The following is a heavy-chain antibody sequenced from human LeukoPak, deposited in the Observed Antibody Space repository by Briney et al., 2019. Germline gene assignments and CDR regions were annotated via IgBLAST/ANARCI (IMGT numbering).Heavy chain of an antibody. CDR3: ARDLLMVGPANWVDP. CDR2: VIPIFGTA. Sequence: SVKVSCKASGGTFSSYAISWVRQAPGQGLEWMGGVIPIFGTANYAQKFQGRVTITADESTSTAYMELSSLRSDDTAVYYCARDLLMVGPANWVDPWGQGTLVTVSS. J-gene: IGHJ5*02. D-gene: IGHD2-15*01. V-gene: IGHV1-69*01. CDR1: GGTFSSYA.